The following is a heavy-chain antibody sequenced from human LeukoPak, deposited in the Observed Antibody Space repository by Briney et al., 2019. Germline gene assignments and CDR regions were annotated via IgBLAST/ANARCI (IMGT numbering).Heavy chain of an antibody. Sequence: SETLSLTCTVSGGSITSSIYYWGWIRQPPGKGLEWIGTIYYSESTYYNPSLKSRVTISVDTSKKQFSLKLSSVTAADTAVYYCARSGNYCDSSGYYYDHWGQGTLVTVSS. CDR3: ARSGNYCDSSGYYYDH. CDR1: GGSITSSIYY. CDR2: IYYSEST. J-gene: IGHJ4*02. V-gene: IGHV4-39*01. D-gene: IGHD3-22*01.